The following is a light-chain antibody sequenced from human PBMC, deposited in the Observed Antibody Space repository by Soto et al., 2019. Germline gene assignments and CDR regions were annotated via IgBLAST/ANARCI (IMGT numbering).Light chain of an antibody. V-gene: IGKV1-5*03. J-gene: IGKJ2*01. CDR1: QSISNW. CDR2: KAS. Sequence: DIQMTQTPSTLSASVGDRVTITCRASQSISNWLAWYQQKPGKAPKLLTYKASILENGVPSRFTGSGSETEFTLSINSLQPDDFATYYCQQFDAYSSTFGQGTQLEMK. CDR3: QQFDAYSST.